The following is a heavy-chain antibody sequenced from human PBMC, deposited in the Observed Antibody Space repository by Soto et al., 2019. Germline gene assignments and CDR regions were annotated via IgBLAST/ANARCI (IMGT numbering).Heavy chain of an antibody. CDR2: ISAYNGNT. CDR1: VYTFTSYG. CDR3: ARGGEYQLLSLYYYYGMDV. Sequence: XSVKVSCKASVYTFTSYGISWVRQAPGQGLEWMGWISAYNGNTNYAQKLQGRVTMTTDTSTSTAYMELRSLRSDDTAVYYCARGGEYQLLSLYYYYGMDVWGQGTTVTVSS. V-gene: IGHV1-18*04. J-gene: IGHJ6*02. D-gene: IGHD2-2*01.